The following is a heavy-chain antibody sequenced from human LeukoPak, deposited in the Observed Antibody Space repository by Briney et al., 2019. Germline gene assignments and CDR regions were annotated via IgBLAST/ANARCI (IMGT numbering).Heavy chain of an antibody. CDR1: GNNFTDYW. CDR3: ARQNGKASAFDI. Sequence: GESLKISCKGSGNNFTDYWIVWVRQMSGKGLEWMGIISPRDSDTRYNPSFQGQVTISADKSISTAYLQWSSLKASDTAMYYCARQNGKASAFDIWGQGTMVTVSS. CDR2: ISPRDSDT. J-gene: IGHJ3*02. D-gene: IGHD1-14*01. V-gene: IGHV5-51*01.